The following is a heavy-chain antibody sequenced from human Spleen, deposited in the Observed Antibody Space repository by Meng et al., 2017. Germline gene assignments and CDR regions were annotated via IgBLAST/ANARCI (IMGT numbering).Heavy chain of an antibody. CDR1: GFTFSSYA. J-gene: IGHJ6*02. V-gene: IGHV3-30*01. CDR3: ASFLTGYSSGWYGPEYWYGMDV. D-gene: IGHD6-13*01. Sequence: GASLKISCAASGFTFSSYAMHWVRQAPGKGLEWVAVISYDGSNKYYADSVKGRFTISRDNSKNTLYLQMNSLRAEDTAVYYCASFLTGYSSGWYGPEYWYGMDVWGQGTTVTVSS. CDR2: ISYDGSNK.